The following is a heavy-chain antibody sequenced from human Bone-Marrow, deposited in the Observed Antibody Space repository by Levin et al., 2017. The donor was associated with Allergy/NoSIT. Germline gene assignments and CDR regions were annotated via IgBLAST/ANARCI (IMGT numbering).Heavy chain of an antibody. D-gene: IGHD1-1*01. Sequence: GESLKISCAASGFSFSYYWMNWIRQVPGKGLEWVSRINGDGSSTNYGDSVEGRFTMSRDNFKNTVYLQMNSLGPEDTAIYYCVKRQNYGVFDHWGQGTLVTVSS. J-gene: IGHJ4*02. CDR2: INGDGSST. V-gene: IGHV3-74*01. CDR1: GFSFSYYW. CDR3: VKRQNYGVFDH.